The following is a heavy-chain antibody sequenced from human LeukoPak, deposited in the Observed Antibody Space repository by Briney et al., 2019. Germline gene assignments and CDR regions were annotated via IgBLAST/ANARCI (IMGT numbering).Heavy chain of an antibody. Sequence: GRSLRLSCAVSGFTFSSHGIHWVRQAPGKGLEWVAVISYDGNNKFYADSVKGRFTISRDNSENTLYLQMNSLRVEDTAVYYCARAARAERVAATVDYWGQGTLVTVSS. D-gene: IGHD2-15*01. CDR2: ISYDGNNK. J-gene: IGHJ4*02. V-gene: IGHV3-30*03. CDR3: ARAARAERVAATVDY. CDR1: GFTFSSHG.